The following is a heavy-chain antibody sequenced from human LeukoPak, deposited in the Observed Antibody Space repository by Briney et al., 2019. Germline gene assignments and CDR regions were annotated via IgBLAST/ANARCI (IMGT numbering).Heavy chain of an antibody. CDR3: AKDILAGRYGMDV. J-gene: IGHJ6*04. Sequence: SETLSLTCTLSGGSISSHYWIWIRQWPRRGLEWIGFIYYSGSTNYNPSLRSRVTISLDTSKNQFSLKLSSVTAADTAVYYCAKDILAGRYGMDVWGEGTTVTVPS. CDR1: GGSISSHY. D-gene: IGHD3-9*01. CDR2: IYYSGST. V-gene: IGHV4-59*11.